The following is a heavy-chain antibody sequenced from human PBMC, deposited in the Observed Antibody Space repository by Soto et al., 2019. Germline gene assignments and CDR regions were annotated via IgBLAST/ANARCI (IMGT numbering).Heavy chain of an antibody. Sequence: QVQVVQSGAEVKKPGSSVKVSCKVSGGIFTNTAISWVRQAPGQGPEWLGGVIPLFDTAYYAQIFRGRLRISADGPTTTAYMELSGLTSADTAVYCCATGGHNDGYNIYHGMDVWGQGTTVTVS. J-gene: IGHJ6*02. D-gene: IGHD5-18*01. CDR1: GGIFTNTA. CDR3: ATGGHNDGYNIYHGMDV. V-gene: IGHV1-69*01. CDR2: VIPLFDTA.